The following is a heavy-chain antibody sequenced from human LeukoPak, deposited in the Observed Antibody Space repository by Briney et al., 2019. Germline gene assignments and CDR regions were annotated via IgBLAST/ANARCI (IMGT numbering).Heavy chain of an antibody. V-gene: IGHV4-39*01. CDR2: IYYSGST. CDR3: ARQIAAAEPFFDY. Sequence: SETLSLTCTVSGGSISSSSYYWGWVRQPPGKGLEWIVSIYYSGSTYYNPSLKSRVTISVDTSKNQFSLKLSSVTAADTAVYYCARQIAAAEPFFDYWGQGTLVTVSS. D-gene: IGHD6-13*01. CDR1: GGSISSSSYY. J-gene: IGHJ4*02.